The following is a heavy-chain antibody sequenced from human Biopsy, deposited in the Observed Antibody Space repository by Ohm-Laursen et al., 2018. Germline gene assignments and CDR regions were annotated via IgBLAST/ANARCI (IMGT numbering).Heavy chain of an antibody. Sequence: GSSVKVSCKPSGYTFTDYYMYWVRQAPGQGLEWMGWINSNSGDTNYAQKFQGRVAMTRDTSITTAYLELSSLRSDDTAVYYCARREQLFKPWELLVRGPNGYSYKSMDVWGHGTTVTVSS. CDR2: INSNSGDT. D-gene: IGHD1-26*01. J-gene: IGHJ6*02. V-gene: IGHV1-2*02. CDR1: GYTFTDYY. CDR3: ARREQLFKPWELLVRGPNGYSYKSMDV.